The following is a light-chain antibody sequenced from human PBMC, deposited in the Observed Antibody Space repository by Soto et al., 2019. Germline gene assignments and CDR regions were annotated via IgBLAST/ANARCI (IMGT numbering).Light chain of an antibody. J-gene: IGKJ4*01. CDR3: QKYNSAPLT. CDR1: QGIRSV. V-gene: IGKV1-6*01. Sequence: AIQMTQSPSSLSASVGDTVTITCRASQGIRSVLGWYQQNPGKAPKLLIYSTSSLQSGVPSRFSGSGSGTDFTLTISSLQPEDVATYYCQKYNSAPLTFGGGTKVDI. CDR2: STS.